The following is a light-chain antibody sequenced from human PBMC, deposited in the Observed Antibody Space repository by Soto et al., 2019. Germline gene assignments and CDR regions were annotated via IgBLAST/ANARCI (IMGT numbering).Light chain of an antibody. Sequence: EIVLTQSPDTLSLSPGERATLSCRASQSVGSSFLAWYQQKPGQAPRLLIYRTSTRATGIPDRFTGSESGTDFTLAISGLEPEDFAVYYCQQYENSPLTFGGGNKVEIK. V-gene: IGKV3-20*01. CDR2: RTS. CDR1: QSVGSSF. CDR3: QQYENSPLT. J-gene: IGKJ4*01.